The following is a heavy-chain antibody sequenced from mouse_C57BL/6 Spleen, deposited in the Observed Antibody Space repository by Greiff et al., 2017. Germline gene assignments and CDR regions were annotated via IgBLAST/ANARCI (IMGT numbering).Heavy chain of an antibody. J-gene: IGHJ4*01. V-gene: IGHV1-58*01. CDR2: IYIGNGYT. CDR3: ARDYDYDGSFGARDY. D-gene: IGHD2-4*01. CDR1: GYTFTSYG. Sequence: EVKLMESGAELVRPGSSVKMSCKTSGYTFTSYGINWVKQRPGQGLEWIGYIYIGNGYTEYNEKLKGKATLTSDTSASTAYMQLSSLTSGDSAIYFCARDYDYDGSFGARDYWGQGTSVTVSS.